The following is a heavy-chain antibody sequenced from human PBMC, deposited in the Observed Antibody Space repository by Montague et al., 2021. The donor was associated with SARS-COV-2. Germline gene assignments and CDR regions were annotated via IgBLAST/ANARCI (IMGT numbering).Heavy chain of an antibody. CDR2: ISGRSSYI. D-gene: IGHD2-2*01. Sequence: SLRLSCAVSGFTFSSYSMHWVRHAPGKGLEWVSSISGRSSYIYYADSVKGRFTISRDNARNSLHLQMNSLRAEDTAVYYCARDSGIFVASYYFDYWGQGTLVTVSS. CDR1: GFTFSSYS. CDR3: ARDSGIFVASYYFDY. V-gene: IGHV3-21*01. J-gene: IGHJ4*02.